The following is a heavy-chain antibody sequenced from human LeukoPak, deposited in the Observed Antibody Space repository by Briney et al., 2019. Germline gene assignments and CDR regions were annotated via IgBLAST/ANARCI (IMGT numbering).Heavy chain of an antibody. V-gene: IGHV3-48*01. CDR3: AKDPHQYYYDSS. CDR1: GFTFSSYS. D-gene: IGHD3-22*01. CDR2: ISSSSSTI. Sequence: GGSLRLSCAASGFTFSSYSMNWVRQAPGKGLEWVSYISSSSSTIYYADSVKGRFTISRDNSKNTLYLQMNSLRAEDTAVYYCAKDPHQYYYDSSWGQGTLVTVSS. J-gene: IGHJ4*02.